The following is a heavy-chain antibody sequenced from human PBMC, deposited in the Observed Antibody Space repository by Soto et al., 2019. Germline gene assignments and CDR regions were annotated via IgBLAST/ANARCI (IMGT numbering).Heavy chain of an antibody. V-gene: IGHV4-30-4*01. CDR3: ARGGSCGGDCYPYYYYGMDV. CDR2: IYYSGST. CDR1: GGSISSGDYY. Sequence: TLSLTCTVSGGSISSGDYYWSWIRQPPGKGLEWIGYIYYSGSTYYNPSLKSRVTISVDTSKNQFPLKLSSVTAADTAVYYCARGGSCGGDCYPYYYYGMDVWGQGTTVTVSS. D-gene: IGHD2-21*02. J-gene: IGHJ6*02.